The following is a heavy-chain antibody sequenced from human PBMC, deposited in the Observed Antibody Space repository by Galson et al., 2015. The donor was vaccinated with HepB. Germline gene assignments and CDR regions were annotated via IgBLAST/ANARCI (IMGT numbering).Heavy chain of an antibody. J-gene: IGHJ2*01. D-gene: IGHD2-2*01. CDR2: TRNKANSYTT. CDR3: ARVHGYCSSTRCPYWYFDL. CDR1: GFTFSDHY. Sequence: SLRLSCAASGFTFSDHYMDWVRQAPGKGLEWVGRTRNKANSYTTEYAASVKGRFTISRDDSKNSLYLQMNSLKTEDTAVYYCARVHGYCSSTRCPYWYFDLWGRGTLVTVSS. V-gene: IGHV3-72*01.